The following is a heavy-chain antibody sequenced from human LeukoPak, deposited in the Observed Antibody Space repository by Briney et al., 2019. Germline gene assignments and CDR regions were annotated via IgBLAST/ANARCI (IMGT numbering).Heavy chain of an antibody. CDR2: ITTSSSYI. CDR3: ARDPAAAGTVWFDP. CDR1: GFTFSSYA. D-gene: IGHD6-13*01. V-gene: IGHV3-21*01. Sequence: KSGGSLRLSCAASGFTFSSYAMNWVRQAPGKGLEWVSSITTSSSYIYYADSVKGRFTISRDDAKNSLYLQMNSLRAEDTAVHYCARDPAAAGTVWFDPWGQGTLVTVSS. J-gene: IGHJ5*02.